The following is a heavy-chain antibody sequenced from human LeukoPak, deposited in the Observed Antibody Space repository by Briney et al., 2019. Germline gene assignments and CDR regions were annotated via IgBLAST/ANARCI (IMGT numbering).Heavy chain of an antibody. V-gene: IGHV3-23*01. CDR1: GFTFTNYA. CDR2: ISGRGGNT. Sequence: GGSLRLSCAASGFTFTNYAMNWVRQAPGKGLEWVSGISGRGGNTYYADSVKGRFTISRDNSKNTLYLQMNSLRAEDTAVYYCARGGIHYYYGMDVWGQGTTVTVSS. CDR3: ARGGIHYYYGMDV. J-gene: IGHJ6*02. D-gene: IGHD3-16*01.